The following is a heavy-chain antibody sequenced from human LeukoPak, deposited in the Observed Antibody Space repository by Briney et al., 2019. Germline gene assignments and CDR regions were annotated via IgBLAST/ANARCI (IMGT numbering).Heavy chain of an antibody. D-gene: IGHD5-24*01. CDR1: GFTFSSCE. CDR3: ARDRMGVNGYYYHGFDI. Sequence: PGGSLRLSCAGSGFTFSSCEMNWVRRAQGKGREGVSYISFSGDTKYYADSVKGRFTISRDNDKNSLYLQMNSLRAEDTAVYYCARDRMGVNGYYYHGFDIWGQGTMVTVSS. CDR2: ISFSGDTK. J-gene: IGHJ3*02. V-gene: IGHV3-48*03.